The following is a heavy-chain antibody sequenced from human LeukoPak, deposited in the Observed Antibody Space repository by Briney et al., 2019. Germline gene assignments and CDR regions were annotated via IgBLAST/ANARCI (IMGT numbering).Heavy chain of an antibody. D-gene: IGHD2-21*01. Sequence: PSETLSLTCAVYGGSFSGYYWSWIRQPPGKGLEWIGEINHSGSTNYNPSLKSRVTISVDTSKNQFSLKLSSVTAADTAVYCCARHIDYQIFDYWGQGTLVTVSS. CDR1: GGSFSGYY. V-gene: IGHV4-34*01. J-gene: IGHJ4*02. CDR3: ARHIDYQIFDY. CDR2: INHSGST.